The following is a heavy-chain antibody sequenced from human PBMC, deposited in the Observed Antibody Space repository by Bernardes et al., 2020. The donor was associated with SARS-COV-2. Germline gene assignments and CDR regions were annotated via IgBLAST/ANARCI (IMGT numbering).Heavy chain of an antibody. Sequence: GGSLRLSCAASGFTFSSYSMNWVRQAPGKGLEWVSSISSSSSYIYYADSVKGRFTISRDNAKNSLYLQMNSLRAEDTAVYYCARDFSGSNYPDFDYRGQGTLVTVSS. D-gene: IGHD1-26*01. CDR3: ARDFSGSNYPDFDY. CDR2: ISSSSSYI. J-gene: IGHJ4*02. V-gene: IGHV3-21*01. CDR1: GFTFSSYS.